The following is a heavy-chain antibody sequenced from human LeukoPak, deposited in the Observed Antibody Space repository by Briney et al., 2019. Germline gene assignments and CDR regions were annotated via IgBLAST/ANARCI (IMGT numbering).Heavy chain of an antibody. CDR2: INAGNGNT. CDR1: GYTFTNYA. Sequence: GASVKVSCKASGYTFTNYAIHWVRQAPGQRPEWMGWINAGNGNTKYSQRFQGRVTITRDKSANTAYMELSSLRSEDTAVYYCARGLGQNGSPGKKFDYWGQGTLVTVSS. J-gene: IGHJ4*02. D-gene: IGHD3-10*01. V-gene: IGHV1-3*01. CDR3: ARGLGQNGSPGKKFDY.